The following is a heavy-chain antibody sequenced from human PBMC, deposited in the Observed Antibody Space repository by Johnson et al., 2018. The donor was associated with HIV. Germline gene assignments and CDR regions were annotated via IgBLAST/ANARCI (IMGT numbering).Heavy chain of an antibody. D-gene: IGHD2-15*01. CDR1: GFTFDDYA. V-gene: IGHV3-9*01. J-gene: IGHJ3*02. Sequence: VQLVESGGGLVKPGGSLRLSCAASGFTFDDYAMHWVRQAPGKGLEWVSGISWNSGSIGYADSVKGRFTISRDNAKNSLYLQMNSLRAEDTALYYCAKDFGRYCSGGSCYNAFDIWGQGTMVTVSS. CDR3: AKDFGRYCSGGSCYNAFDI. CDR2: ISWNSGSI.